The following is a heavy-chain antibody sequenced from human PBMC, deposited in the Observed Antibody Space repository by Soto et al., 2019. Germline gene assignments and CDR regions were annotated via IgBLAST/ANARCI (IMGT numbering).Heavy chain of an antibody. D-gene: IGHD1-26*01. J-gene: IGHJ4*02. CDR1: GASIRHYY. CDR3: ARDQNGSPHFDY. V-gene: IGHV4-59*01. Sequence: QVHLQESGPGLVKPSETLSLTCTVSGASIRHYYWSWIRQPPGKGLEWIGFSYYSGSTNYNPSLNSPVTMSVDTSKNQFSLKLTSVTAADTAVYYCARDQNGSPHFDYWGQGILVTVSS. CDR2: SYYSGST.